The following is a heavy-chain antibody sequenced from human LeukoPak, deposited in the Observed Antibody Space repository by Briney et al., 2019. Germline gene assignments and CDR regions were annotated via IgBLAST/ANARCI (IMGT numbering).Heavy chain of an antibody. V-gene: IGHV3-21*01. J-gene: IGHJ3*02. CDR1: GFTFSSYS. CDR2: ISSSSSYI. CDR3: ARALGAFDI. Sequence: GGSLRLSCAASGFTFSSYSMNWVRQAPGKGLEWVSSISSSSSYIYYVDSVKGRFTISRDNAKKSVYLQMNSLRAEDTAVYYCARALGAFDIWGQGTMVTVSS.